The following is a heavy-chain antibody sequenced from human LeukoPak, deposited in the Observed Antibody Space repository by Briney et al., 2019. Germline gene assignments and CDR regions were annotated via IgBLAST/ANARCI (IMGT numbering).Heavy chain of an antibody. J-gene: IGHJ4*02. CDR3: AKDKRHTAMVDY. V-gene: IGHV3-30*18. D-gene: IGHD5-18*01. Sequence: PGRSLRLSCAASGFTFSSYGMHWVRQAPGKGLEWVAVISYDGSNKYYADSVKGRFTISRDNSKNTLYLQMNSLRAEDTAVYYCAKDKRHTAMVDYWGQGTLVTVSS. CDR1: GFTFSSYG. CDR2: ISYDGSNK.